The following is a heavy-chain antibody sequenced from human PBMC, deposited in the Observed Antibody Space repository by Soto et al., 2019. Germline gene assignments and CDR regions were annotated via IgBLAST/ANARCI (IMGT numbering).Heavy chain of an antibody. Sequence: TSETLSLTCSVSGDSISSDYWSWIRQPPGKGLEWIGYIYHNGSPYYNPSLKSRVTISVDRSKNQFSLKLSSVTAADTAVYYCARVPDVWGQGTTVTVSS. CDR2: IYHNGSP. CDR1: GDSISSDY. J-gene: IGHJ6*02. CDR3: ARVPDV. V-gene: IGHV4-30-2*01.